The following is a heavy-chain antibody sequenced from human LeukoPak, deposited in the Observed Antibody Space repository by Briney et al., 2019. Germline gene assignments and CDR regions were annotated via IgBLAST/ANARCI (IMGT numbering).Heavy chain of an antibody. J-gene: IGHJ4*02. CDR3: AKGELEYCSGTSCYAFDY. D-gene: IGHD2-2*01. Sequence: ASVKVSCKASGYTFTGYYIQWVRQAPGQGLEWMGWINANSGATNYAPKFQGRVTMTRETSISTAYMELSRLRSDDTAVYYCAKGELEYCSGTSCYAFDYWGQGTLVTVSS. CDR1: GYTFTGYY. V-gene: IGHV1-2*02. CDR2: INANSGAT.